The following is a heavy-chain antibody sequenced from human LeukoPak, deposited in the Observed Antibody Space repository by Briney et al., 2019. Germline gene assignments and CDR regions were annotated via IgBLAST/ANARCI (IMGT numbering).Heavy chain of an antibody. V-gene: IGHV1-69*05. CDR3: ARAYSSGWWNYYYYMDV. Sequence: SVKVSCKASGGTFSSYAISWVRQAPGQGLEWMGGIIPIFGTANYAQKFQGRVTITTDESTSTAYMELSSLRSEDTAVYYCARAYSSGWWNYYYYMDVWGKGTTVTVSS. CDR1: GGTFSSYA. D-gene: IGHD6-19*01. J-gene: IGHJ6*03. CDR2: IIPIFGTA.